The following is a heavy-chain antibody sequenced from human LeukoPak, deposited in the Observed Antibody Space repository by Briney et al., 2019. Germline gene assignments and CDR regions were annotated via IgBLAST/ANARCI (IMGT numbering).Heavy chain of an antibody. CDR3: ARAHYYDSSGYPQLYYYMDV. V-gene: IGHV3-13*01. CDR1: GFTFGSYD. Sequence: WGSLRLSCAASGFTFGSYDMHWVRQATGKGLEWVSAIGTAGDTYYPGSVKGRFTISRENAKNSLYLQMNSLRAGDTAVYYCARAHYYDSSGYPQLYYYMDVWGKGTTVTVSS. CDR2: IGTAGDT. J-gene: IGHJ6*03. D-gene: IGHD3-22*01.